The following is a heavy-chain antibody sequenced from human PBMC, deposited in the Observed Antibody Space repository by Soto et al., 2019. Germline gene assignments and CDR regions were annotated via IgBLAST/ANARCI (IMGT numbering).Heavy chain of an antibody. CDR1: GYTFTSNG. J-gene: IGHJ4*02. CDR2: ISAYNGNT. Sequence: QVLLVQSGAEVKKPGASVKVSCKASGYTFTSNGISWVRQAPGQGLEWMGWISAYNGNTNYAQKLQGRVTMTTDTSTSTAYMELRSLRSDDTAVYYCARDLAYCGGDCYPIDYWGQGTLVTVSS. V-gene: IGHV1-18*01. D-gene: IGHD2-21*02. CDR3: ARDLAYCGGDCYPIDY.